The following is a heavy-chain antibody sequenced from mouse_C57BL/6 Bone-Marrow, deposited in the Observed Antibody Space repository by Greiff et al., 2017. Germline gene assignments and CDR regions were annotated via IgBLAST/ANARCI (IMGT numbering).Heavy chain of an antibody. CDR3: ARSGYDYAFDY. V-gene: IGHV1-64*01. J-gene: IGHJ2*01. D-gene: IGHD2-4*01. Sequence: VQLQQPGAELVKPGASVKLSCKASGYTFTSYWMPWVKQRPGPGLEWIGMIHPNSGSTNYNEKFKSKATLTVDKSSSTAYMQLSSLTSEDSAVYYCARSGYDYAFDYWGQGTTLTVSA. CDR2: IHPNSGST. CDR1: GYTFTSYW.